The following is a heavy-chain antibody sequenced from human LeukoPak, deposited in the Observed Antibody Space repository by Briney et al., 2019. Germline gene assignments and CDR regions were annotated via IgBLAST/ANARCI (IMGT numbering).Heavy chain of an antibody. J-gene: IGHJ4*02. Sequence: GGSLRLSCAASGFTVSTNYISWVRQAPGKGLEWVSVIYSGGSTKYADSVKARFTISRDNSKNTVYRQMNSLRAEDTAVYYCARATLDNWGQGTLVTVSS. CDR2: IYSGGST. V-gene: IGHV3-53*01. CDR1: GFTVSTNY. CDR3: ARATLDN.